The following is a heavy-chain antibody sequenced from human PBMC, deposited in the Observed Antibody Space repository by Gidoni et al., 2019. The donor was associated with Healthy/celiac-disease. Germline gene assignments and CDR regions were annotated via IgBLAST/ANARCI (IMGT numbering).Heavy chain of an antibody. CDR1: GGSISSGSYY. Sequence: QVQLQESGPGLVKPSQTLSLTCTVSGGSISSGSYYWSWIRQPAGKGLEWIGRIYTSGSTNYNPSLKSRVTISVDTSKNQFSLKLSSVTAADTAVYYCAREGIAGGLTVVDLYYFDYWGQGTLVTVSS. V-gene: IGHV4-61*02. J-gene: IGHJ4*02. CDR3: AREGIAGGLTVVDLYYFDY. D-gene: IGHD2-21*01. CDR2: IYTSGST.